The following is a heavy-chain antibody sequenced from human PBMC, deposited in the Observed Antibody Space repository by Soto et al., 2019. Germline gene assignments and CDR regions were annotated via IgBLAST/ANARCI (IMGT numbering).Heavy chain of an antibody. J-gene: IGHJ4*02. Sequence: EVRLLESGGGLVQPGGSLRLSCAASGFHFSTTGILWFRQPPGAGLEWVSAIGPNPSNTKYTDSVKGRFVISRDNSRNTVFLQMSALRAEDTALYYCTTARHCSSDACPSAEWGQGTLITVSS. D-gene: IGHD6-13*01. V-gene: IGHV3-23*05. CDR2: IGPNPSNT. CDR1: GFHFSTTG. CDR3: TTARHCSSDACPSAE.